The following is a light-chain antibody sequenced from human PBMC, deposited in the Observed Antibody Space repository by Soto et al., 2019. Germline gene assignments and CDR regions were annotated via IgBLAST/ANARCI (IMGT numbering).Light chain of an antibody. V-gene: IGKV2-28*01. CDR3: MQALQTPYT. CDR2: WGS. CDR1: QSLVRRNGNDF. J-gene: IGKJ2*01. Sequence: DIVMTQSPLSLSVTPGEPASISCRSSQSLVRRNGNDFFDWYLQKPGQSPQLLIYWGSIRASGVPDRFSGSGSGTDFTLRITRVDAEDVGVYYCMQALQTPYTFGQGTRLEIK.